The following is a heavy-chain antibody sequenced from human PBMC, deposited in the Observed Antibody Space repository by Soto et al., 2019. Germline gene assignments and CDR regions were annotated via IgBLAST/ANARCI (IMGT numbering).Heavy chain of an antibody. CDR3: ASDRRGVISFDLDY. D-gene: IGHD3-10*01. V-gene: IGHV3-30-3*01. CDR1: GFTFSSYA. J-gene: IGHJ4*02. CDR2: ISYDGSNK. Sequence: PGGSLRLSCAASGFTFSSYAMHWVRQAPGKGLEWVAVISYDGSNKYYADSVKGRFTISRDNSKNTLYLQMNSLRAEDTAVYYCASDRRGVISFDLDYWGQGTLVTVSS.